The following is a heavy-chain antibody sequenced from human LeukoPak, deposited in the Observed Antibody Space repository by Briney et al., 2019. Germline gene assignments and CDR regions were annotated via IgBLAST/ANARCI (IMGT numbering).Heavy chain of an antibody. D-gene: IGHD6-19*01. J-gene: IGHJ4*02. CDR3: AKDRKPGIAVY. V-gene: IGHV3-21*01. CDR2: ISSSSNYI. Sequence: GGSLRLSCAASGFTFSSYSMNWVRQAPGKGLEWVSFISSSSNYIYYADSVKGRFTISRDNAKNSLYLQMNSLRAEDTAVYYCAKDRKPGIAVYWGQGTLVTVSS. CDR1: GFTFSSYS.